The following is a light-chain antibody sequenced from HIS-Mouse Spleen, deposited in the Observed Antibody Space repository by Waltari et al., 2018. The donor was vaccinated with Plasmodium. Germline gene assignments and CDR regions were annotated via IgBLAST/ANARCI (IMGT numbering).Light chain of an antibody. V-gene: IGLV2-8*01. CDR1: SSDVGGYHY. CDR2: EVS. J-gene: IGLJ2*01. CDR3: SSYAGSNNLV. Sequence: QSALPQPPSASGSPGQSVTISCTGTSSDVGGYHYVSWYQQHPGKAPKLMLYEVSKRPSGVPDRFSGSKSGNTASLTVSGLQAEDEADYYCSSYAGSNNLVFGGGTKLTVL.